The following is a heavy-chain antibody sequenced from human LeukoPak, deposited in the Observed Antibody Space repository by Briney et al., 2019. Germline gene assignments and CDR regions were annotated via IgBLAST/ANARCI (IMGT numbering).Heavy chain of an antibody. CDR2: IHAIGST. Sequence: SETLSLTCTVSGGPMSDSYRYWIRHSAATGMEWIGRIHAIGSTNYNPSLKSRVIISLDTSKNQFSLSLSAVTAAGTATYYCARILDRDAWGQGTLVTVSP. CDR1: GGPMSDSY. V-gene: IGHV4-4*07. J-gene: IGHJ3*01. D-gene: IGHD3-22*01. CDR3: ARILDRDA.